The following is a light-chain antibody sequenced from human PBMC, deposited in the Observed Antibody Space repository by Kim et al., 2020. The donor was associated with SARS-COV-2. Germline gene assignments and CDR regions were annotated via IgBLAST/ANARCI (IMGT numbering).Light chain of an antibody. CDR2: GAS. Sequence: EIVLTQSPGTLSLSPGERATLSCRASQSVSSSYLAWYQQKRGQAPRLLIYGASSRATGIPDRFSGSGSGTDFTLTVSRLEPEDFGVYYCQYYGRSLTFGGGIKVDIK. CDR3: QYYGRSLT. V-gene: IGKV3-20*01. CDR1: QSVSSSY. J-gene: IGKJ4*01.